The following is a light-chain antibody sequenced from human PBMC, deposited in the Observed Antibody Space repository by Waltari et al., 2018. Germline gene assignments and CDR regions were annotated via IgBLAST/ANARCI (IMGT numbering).Light chain of an antibody. CDR2: ANT. CDR3: QSHDSSHYV. CDR1: ASNIGPGYD. Sequence: QSVLTQPPSVSAAPGQRFTTPCPGSASNIGPGYDLHWYQQPPGTAPQLLIYANTHRPSGVPERFSGSKSGTSASLAITGLQAEDEADYYCQSHDSSHYVFGTGTKVTVL. V-gene: IGLV1-40*01. J-gene: IGLJ1*01.